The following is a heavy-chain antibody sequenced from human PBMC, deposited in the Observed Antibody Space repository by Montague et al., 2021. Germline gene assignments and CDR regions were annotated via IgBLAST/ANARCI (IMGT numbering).Heavy chain of an antibody. CDR1: SGSIFHAH. CDR2: MFYGGAT. Sequence: SETLSLTCTVSSGSIFHAHWGWVRQPPGKGLDWLGSMFYGGATSNNPSLKSRVTMSIDTSTNQFSLKLSFVTAAGTAVYYCAKQDYFVSGTSYKGFDPWGQGILVTVSS. D-gene: IGHD3-10*01. J-gene: IGHJ5*02. V-gene: IGHV4-59*08. CDR3: AKQDYFVSGTSYKGFDP.